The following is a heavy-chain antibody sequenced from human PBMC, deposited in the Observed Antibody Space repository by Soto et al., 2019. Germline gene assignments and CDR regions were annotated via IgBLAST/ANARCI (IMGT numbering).Heavy chain of an antibody. D-gene: IGHD2-21*01. J-gene: IGHJ6*02. CDR1: GGTFTNYA. CDR3: ARERSVGDCITDTCPKPFCYCAMDV. Sequence: QVQLVQSGAEVKKPGSSLKVSWKASGGTFTNYAFSWVRQAPGQGPEWMGGIIPIFGTPDYAQKFQGRVIITADESTRTVSMELNSLRSDDAAVYYCARERSVGDCITDTCPKPFCYCAMDVWGQGTTVTVSS. V-gene: IGHV1-69*12. CDR2: IIPIFGTP.